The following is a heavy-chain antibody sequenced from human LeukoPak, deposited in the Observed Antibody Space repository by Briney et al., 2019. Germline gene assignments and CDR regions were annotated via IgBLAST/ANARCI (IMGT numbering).Heavy chain of an antibody. Sequence: SETLSLTCTVSGGSVTDYYWSWIRQSPGKGLEWIGYIYYTGTSYNPSLKSRVTISADTSKNQFSLKLISVTAADTAVYYCARVAGITMIVVFISDAFDIWGQGTMVTVSS. CDR2: IYYTGT. D-gene: IGHD3-22*01. V-gene: IGHV4-59*02. J-gene: IGHJ3*02. CDR1: GGSVTDYY. CDR3: ARVAGITMIVVFISDAFDI.